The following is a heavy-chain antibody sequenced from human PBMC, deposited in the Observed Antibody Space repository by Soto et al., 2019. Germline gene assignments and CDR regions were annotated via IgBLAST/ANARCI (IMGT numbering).Heavy chain of an antibody. Sequence: SVKVSCKASGGTFSSYAISWVRQAPGQGLEWMGGIIPIFGTANYAQKFQGRVTITADESTSTAYMELSSLRSEDTAVYYCARGSLFHSYNRPFDYWGQGTLVTVSS. J-gene: IGHJ4*02. CDR1: GGTFSSYA. D-gene: IGHD1-26*01. CDR3: ARGSLFHSYNRPFDY. CDR2: IIPIFGTA. V-gene: IGHV1-69*13.